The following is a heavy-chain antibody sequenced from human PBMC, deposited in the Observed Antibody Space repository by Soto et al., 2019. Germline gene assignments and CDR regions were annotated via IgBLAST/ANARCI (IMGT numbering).Heavy chain of an antibody. CDR2: ISAYNGNT. D-gene: IGHD3-10*01. J-gene: IGHJ5*02. CDR1: GYTFTSYG. Sequence: GASVKVSCKASGYTFTSYGISWVRQAPGQGLEWMGWISAYNGNTNYAQKLQGRVTMTTDTSTSTAYMELRSLRSDDTAVYYCARDRTLWPSNWFDPWGQGTLVTVSS. V-gene: IGHV1-18*01. CDR3: ARDRTLWPSNWFDP.